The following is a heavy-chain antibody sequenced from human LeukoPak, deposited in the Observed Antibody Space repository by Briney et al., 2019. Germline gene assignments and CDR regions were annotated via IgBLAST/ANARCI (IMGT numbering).Heavy chain of an antibody. CDR2: MNPNSGNT. J-gene: IGHJ3*02. CDR1: GYTFTSYG. Sequence: ASVKVSCKASGYTFTSYGISWVRQAPGQGLEWMGWMNPNSGNTGYAQKFQGRVTITRNTSISTAYMELSSLRSEDTAVYYCARFQGSGSYYNPTPYDAFDIWGQGTMVTVSS. D-gene: IGHD3-10*01. CDR3: ARFQGSGSYYNPTPYDAFDI. V-gene: IGHV1-8*03.